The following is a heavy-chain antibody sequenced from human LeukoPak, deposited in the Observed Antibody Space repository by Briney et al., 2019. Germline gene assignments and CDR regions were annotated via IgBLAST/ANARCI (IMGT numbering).Heavy chain of an antibody. D-gene: IGHD1-20*01. CDR2: IYTGGRT. V-gene: IGHV4-4*07. J-gene: IGHJ4*02. CDR1: GGSISSDY. CDR3: ASITQRNYFDY. Sequence: SETLSLTCTVSGGSISSDYWTWIRQPAGKGLEWIGHIYTGGRTKYNPSLKSRVTMSVDSSTNQFSLELTSVTAADTAVYYCASITQRNYFDYWGQGTLVTVSS.